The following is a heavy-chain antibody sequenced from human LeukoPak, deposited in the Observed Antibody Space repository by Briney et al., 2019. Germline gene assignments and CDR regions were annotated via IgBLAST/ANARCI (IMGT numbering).Heavy chain of an antibody. J-gene: IGHJ4*02. CDR3: ARRRDYFDY. CDR1: GYTFTSYD. CDR2: INPNSGGT. V-gene: IGHV1-2*02. Sequence: GASVKVSCKASGYTFTSYDINWVRQAPGQGLEWMGWINPNSGGTNYAQKFQGRVTMTRDTSISTAYMELSRLRSDDTAVYYCARRRDYFDYWGQGTLVTVSS.